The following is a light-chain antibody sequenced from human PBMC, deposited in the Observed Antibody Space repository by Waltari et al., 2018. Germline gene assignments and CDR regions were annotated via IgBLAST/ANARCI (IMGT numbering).Light chain of an antibody. CDR3: QQSYSTPIFT. J-gene: IGKJ3*01. Sequence: DIQMTHSPSSLSASVGDRVTITCRESQSISSYFKWYQKKPGKAPKLQIYAASSLQSGVPSRFSGSGSGTDFTITISSLQPEDFATYYCQQSYSTPIFTFGPGTKVDIK. CDR1: QSISSY. CDR2: AAS. V-gene: IGKV1-39*01.